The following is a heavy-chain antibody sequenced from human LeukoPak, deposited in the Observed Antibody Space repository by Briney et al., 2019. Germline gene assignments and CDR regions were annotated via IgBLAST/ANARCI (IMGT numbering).Heavy chain of an antibody. CDR3: ARKNYHDAFDI. Sequence: SETLSLTCTVSGGSISGYYWSWIRQPPGKGLEWIGYIYYSGSTNYNPSLKSRVTISVDTSKNQFSLKRSSVTAADTAVYYCARKNYHDAFDIWGQGTMVTVSS. CDR2: IYYSGST. D-gene: IGHD5-24*01. CDR1: GGSISGYY. V-gene: IGHV4-59*01. J-gene: IGHJ3*02.